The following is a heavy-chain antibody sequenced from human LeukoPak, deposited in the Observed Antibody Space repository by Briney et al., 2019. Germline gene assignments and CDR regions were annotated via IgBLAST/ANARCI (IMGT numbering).Heavy chain of an antibody. CDR3: ARCRVTGYFDY. V-gene: IGHV3-66*02. D-gene: IGHD5-24*01. Sequence: AVSLTLSCAASGFTGSNNYMIWLRQAPGKGREWVSVIYTDGTTYYADSVKGGFTISRDNSKNTLYLPMNSLKGEDTDEYYGARCRVTGYFDYWGQGALVTVFS. CDR2: IYTDGTT. CDR1: GFTGSNNY. J-gene: IGHJ4*02.